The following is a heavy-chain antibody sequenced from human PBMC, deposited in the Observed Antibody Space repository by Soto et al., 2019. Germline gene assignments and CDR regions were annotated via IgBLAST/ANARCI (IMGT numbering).Heavy chain of an antibody. D-gene: IGHD5-12*01. CDR3: ARVTPRIMATIHDAFDI. CDR1: GGSFSGYY. V-gene: IGHV4-34*01. Sequence: PSETLSLTCAVYGGSFSGYYWSWIRQPPGKGLEWIGEINHSGSTNYNPSLKRRVTISVDTSKNQFSLKLSSVTAADTAVYYCARVTPRIMATIHDAFDIWGQGTMVTVSS. CDR2: INHSGST. J-gene: IGHJ3*02.